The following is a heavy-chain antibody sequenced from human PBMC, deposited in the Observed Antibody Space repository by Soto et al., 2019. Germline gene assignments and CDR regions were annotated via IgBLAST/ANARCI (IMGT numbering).Heavy chain of an antibody. CDR2: INHSGST. CDR3: AGGLLRNFIAARPGYYYYMDV. Sequence: QVQLQQWGAGLLKPSETLSLTCAVYGGSFSGYYWSWIRQPPGKGLEWIGEINHSGSTNYNPSLKSRVTISVDTSKNQFSLKLSSVTAADTAVYYCAGGLLRNFIAARPGYYYYMDVWGKGTTVTVSS. CDR1: GGSFSGYY. J-gene: IGHJ6*03. V-gene: IGHV4-34*01. D-gene: IGHD6-6*01.